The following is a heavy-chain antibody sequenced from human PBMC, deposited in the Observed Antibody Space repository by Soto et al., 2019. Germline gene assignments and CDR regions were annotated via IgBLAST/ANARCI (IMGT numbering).Heavy chain of an antibody. J-gene: IGHJ4*02. CDR3: ARGLEKSTYYDFWSGPSYYFDY. CDR2: ISSSSSYT. CDR1: GLTFSDYY. V-gene: IGHV3-11*06. D-gene: IGHD3-3*01. Sequence: PGGSLRLSCAASGLTFSDYYMSWIRQAPGKGLEWVSYISSSSSYTNYADSVKGRFTISRDNAKNSLYLQMNSLRAEDTAVYYCARGLEKSTYYDFWSGPSYYFDYWGQGTLVTVSS.